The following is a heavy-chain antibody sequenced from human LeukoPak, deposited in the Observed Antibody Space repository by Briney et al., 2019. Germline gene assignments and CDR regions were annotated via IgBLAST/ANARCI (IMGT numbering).Heavy chain of an antibody. CDR2: IYYSGST. V-gene: IGHV4-59*01. J-gene: IGHJ3*02. CDR1: GGSISSYY. Sequence: MPSETLSLTCTVYGGSISSYYWGWNRQPPGKGLEWIGNIYYSGSTNYNPSLKSRVTISVDTSKNQFSLELSSVTAAVSAMYCCASFYGSVRQLTFSFDIWGQGTMVTVSS. D-gene: IGHD3-10*01. CDR3: ASFYGSVRQLTFSFDI.